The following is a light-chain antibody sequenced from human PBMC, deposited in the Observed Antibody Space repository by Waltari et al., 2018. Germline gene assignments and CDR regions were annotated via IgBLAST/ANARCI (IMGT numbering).Light chain of an antibody. CDR1: SSDVGGYNY. J-gene: IGLJ2*01. V-gene: IGLV2-14*03. CDR3: SSYTSSNTLDVV. Sequence: QSALTQPASVSGSPGKSITIPCTGTSSDVGGYNYVSWSQKHPDNTPKLMIYDVSHRPSGVSDRFSGSKSGNTASLTISGLQAEDEADYYCSSYTSSNTLDVVFGGGTKLTVL. CDR2: DVS.